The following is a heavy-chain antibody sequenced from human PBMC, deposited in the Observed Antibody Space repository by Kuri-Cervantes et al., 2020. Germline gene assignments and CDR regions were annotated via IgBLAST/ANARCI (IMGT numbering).Heavy chain of an antibody. CDR1: GYSITNTFY. J-gene: IGHJ2*01. CDR3: ARLPWDYYATSASYFDL. CDR2: LYHSGST. V-gene: IGHV4-38-2*02. Sequence: SETLSLTCIVSGYSITNTFYWGWIRQPPGKGLEWIGSLYHSGSTYYNPSLKSRVAISVDTSKNQFSLRLSSVTAADTAVYYCARLPWDYYATSASYFDLWGRGTLVTVSS. D-gene: IGHD3-22*01.